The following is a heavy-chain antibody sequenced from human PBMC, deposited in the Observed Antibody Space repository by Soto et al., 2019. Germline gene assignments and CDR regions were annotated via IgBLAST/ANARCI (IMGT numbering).Heavy chain of an antibody. V-gene: IGHV3-64D*08. CDR3: VKSPPAYDILTGYQDPQEYYFDY. J-gene: IGHJ4*02. CDR2: ISSNGGST. Sequence: GGSLRLSCSASGFTFSSYAMHWVRQAPGKGLEYVSAISSNGGSTYYADSVKGRFTISRDNSKNTLYLQMRSLRAEDTAVYYCVKSPPAYDILTGYQDPQEYYFDYWGQGTLVTVSS. CDR1: GFTFSSYA. D-gene: IGHD3-9*01.